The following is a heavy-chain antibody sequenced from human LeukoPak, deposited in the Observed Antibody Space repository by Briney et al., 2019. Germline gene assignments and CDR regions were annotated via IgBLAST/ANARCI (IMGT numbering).Heavy chain of an antibody. V-gene: IGHV3-7*02. Sequence: GGSLRLSCAASGFTFSSYWMNWVRQAPGKGLEWVASIKDDGSEKHFLDSVNGRFAISRDNAKNSLYLQMSSLRAEDTAVYYCARRGITISGVLVYHYSGLDVWGQGTTVTVS. CDR3: ARRGITISGVLVYHYSGLDV. D-gene: IGHD3-3*01. CDR1: GFTFSSYW. J-gene: IGHJ6*02. CDR2: IKDDGSEK.